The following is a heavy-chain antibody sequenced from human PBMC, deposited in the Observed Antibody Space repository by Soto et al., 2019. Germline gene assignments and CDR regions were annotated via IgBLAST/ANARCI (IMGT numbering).Heavy chain of an antibody. D-gene: IGHD6-19*01. Sequence: SETLSLTCAVYGGSFRGYYWSWIRQPPGKGLEWIGEINHSGSTNYNPSLKSRVTISVDTSKNQFSLKLSSVTAADTAVYYCARASSGDFDYWGQGTLVTVSS. CDR2: INHSGST. CDR1: GGSFRGYY. J-gene: IGHJ4*02. V-gene: IGHV4-34*01. CDR3: ARASSGDFDY.